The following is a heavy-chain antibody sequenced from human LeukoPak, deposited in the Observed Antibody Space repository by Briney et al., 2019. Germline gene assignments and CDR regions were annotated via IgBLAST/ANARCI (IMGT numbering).Heavy chain of an antibody. D-gene: IGHD1-1*01. CDR3: AREDNSNWNIDY. CDR2: ITTSGSTI. CDR1: GFTFSDSY. V-gene: IGHV3-11*04. Sequence: PGGSLRLSXAASGFTFSDSYMTWIGQAPGKGLEWVSYITTSGSTIYADSLKGRFAISRDNAKNSLYLQMNSLRAEDTAVYYGAREDNSNWNIDYWGQGTLVTVFS. J-gene: IGHJ4*02.